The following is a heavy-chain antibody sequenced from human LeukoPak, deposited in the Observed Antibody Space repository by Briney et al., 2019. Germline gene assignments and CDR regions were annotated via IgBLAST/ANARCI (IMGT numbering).Heavy chain of an antibody. Sequence: TSGGSLRLSCAASGFTFSSYSMNWVRQAPGKGLEWVSSISSSSSYIYYADSVKGRFTISRDNAKNSLYLQMNSLRDEDTAVYYCARDRGDSSGYYEYYFDYWGQGTLVTVSS. CDR2: ISSSSSYI. V-gene: IGHV3-21*01. CDR1: GFTFSSYS. J-gene: IGHJ4*02. D-gene: IGHD3-22*01. CDR3: ARDRGDSSGYYEYYFDY.